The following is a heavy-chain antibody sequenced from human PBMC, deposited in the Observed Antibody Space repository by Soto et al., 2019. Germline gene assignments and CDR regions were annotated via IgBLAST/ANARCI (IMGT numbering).Heavy chain of an antibody. Sequence: QVRLVESGGGVVQPGRSLRLSCAASGFTFSNYGMHWVRQAPGKGLEWVAVILYDGINKYYADSVKGRFTISRDNSKSTLYLQMNSLRTEDTAVSYCAKEWMVAATLFDYWGQGTLVTVSS. CDR2: ILYDGINK. V-gene: IGHV3-30*18. D-gene: IGHD2-15*01. CDR1: GFTFSNYG. CDR3: AKEWMVAATLFDY. J-gene: IGHJ4*02.